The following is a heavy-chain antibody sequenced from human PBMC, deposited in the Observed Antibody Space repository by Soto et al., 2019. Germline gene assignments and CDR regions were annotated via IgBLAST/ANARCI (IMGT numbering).Heavy chain of an antibody. D-gene: IGHD6-13*01. V-gene: IGHV3-30*18. CDR2: ISYDGSNK. Sequence: GGSLRLSCAASGFTFSSYGMHWVRQAPGKGLEWVAVISYDGSNKYYADSVKGRFTISRDNSKNTLYLQMNSLRAEDTAVYYCAKAGGRSSSPEGRPYYVDYWGQGTLVTVSS. J-gene: IGHJ4*02. CDR3: AKAGGRSSSPEGRPYYVDY. CDR1: GFTFSSYG.